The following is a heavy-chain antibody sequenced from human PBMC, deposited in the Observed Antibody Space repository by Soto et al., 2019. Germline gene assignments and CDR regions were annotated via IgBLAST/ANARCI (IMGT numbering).Heavy chain of an antibody. CDR3: ARGEEGIVATH. D-gene: IGHD5-12*01. J-gene: IGHJ4*02. CDR1: GGSLTGYY. CDR2: VKDGGST. V-gene: IGHV4-34*01. Sequence: QVQLQQWGAGLLKPSETLSLTCTVNGGSLTGYYWCWIRQPPGKGLEWIGEVKDGGSTNYSPSLRGGVSIPADTSKNHFSLKLNYVTAAATAVYFCARGEEGIVATHWDQGALVTVSS.